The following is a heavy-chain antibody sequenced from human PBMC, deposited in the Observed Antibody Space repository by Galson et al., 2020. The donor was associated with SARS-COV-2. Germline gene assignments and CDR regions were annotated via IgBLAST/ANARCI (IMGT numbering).Heavy chain of an antibody. CDR3: ARETYYYDSSGKVVRAFDI. Sequence: ASVKVSCKASGYTFTSYDINWVRQATGQGLEWMGWMNPNSGNTGYAQKFQGRVTMTRNTSISTAYMELSSLRSEDTAVYYCARETYYYDSSGKVVRAFDIWGQGTMVTVSS. J-gene: IGHJ3*02. V-gene: IGHV1-8*01. CDR1: GYTFTSYD. D-gene: IGHD3-22*01. CDR2: MNPNSGNT.